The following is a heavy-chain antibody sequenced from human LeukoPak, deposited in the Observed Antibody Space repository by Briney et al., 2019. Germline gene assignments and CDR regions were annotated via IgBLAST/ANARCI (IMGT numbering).Heavy chain of an antibody. CDR1: GYTFTNFD. Sequence: ASVKVSCKASGYTFTNFDINWVRQATGQGLEWMGWINPNSGGTDYAQTFQGRVTMTRDTSITTAYMELGRLKSDDTAVYYCVRGGALYYDFWDWGQGTLVTVSS. D-gene: IGHD3-3*01. CDR2: INPNSGGT. CDR3: VRGGALYYDFWD. V-gene: IGHV1-2*02. J-gene: IGHJ4*02.